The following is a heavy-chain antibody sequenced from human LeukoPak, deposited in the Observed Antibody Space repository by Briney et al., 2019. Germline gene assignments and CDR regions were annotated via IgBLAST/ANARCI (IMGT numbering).Heavy chain of an antibody. V-gene: IGHV4-30-4*01. J-gene: IGHJ4*02. CDR2: IYYSGST. Sequence: PSETPSLTCTVYGGSTSSGDYYWSWIRQPPGKGLEWIGYIYYSGSTYYNPSLKSRVTISVDTSKNQFSLKLSSVTAADTAVYYCARAPRNYYDSSGYPVYFDYWGQGTLVTVSS. CDR1: GGSTSSGDYY. CDR3: ARAPRNYYDSSGYPVYFDY. D-gene: IGHD3-22*01.